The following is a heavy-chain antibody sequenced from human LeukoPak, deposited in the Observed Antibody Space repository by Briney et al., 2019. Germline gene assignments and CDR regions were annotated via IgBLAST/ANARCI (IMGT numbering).Heavy chain of an antibody. CDR1: ESTFDHA. CDR2: IGWNSART. D-gene: IGHD3-10*01. Sequence: PGGSLRLSCTASESTFDHAMHWVRQTAGKGLEWVSGIGWNSARTGYADSVRGRFTISRGNAKNSLYLQMNSLRAEDTALYYCGKDISAGGMDVWGQGTTVTVSS. J-gene: IGHJ6*02. CDR3: GKDISAGGMDV. V-gene: IGHV3-9*01.